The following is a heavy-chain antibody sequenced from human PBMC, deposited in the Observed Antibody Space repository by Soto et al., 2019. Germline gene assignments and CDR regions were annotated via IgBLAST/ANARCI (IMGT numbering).Heavy chain of an antibody. CDR1: GDSFSSSNW. Sequence: QVQLQESGPGLVKPSGTLSLTCGVSGDSFSSSNWWTWIRQPPGKGLEWIGDILHTGHTDYSPSLRSRITISIDTSKKEFSLTLTSVTATDTAVYYFARSPRRVEGKWYFAYWGPGALVTVSS. D-gene: IGHD2-15*01. CDR3: ARSPRRVEGKWYFAY. V-gene: IGHV4-4*02. CDR2: ILHTGHT. J-gene: IGHJ4*02.